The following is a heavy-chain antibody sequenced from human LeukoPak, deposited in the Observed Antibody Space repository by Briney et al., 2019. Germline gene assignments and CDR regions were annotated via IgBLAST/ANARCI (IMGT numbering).Heavy chain of an antibody. CDR3: AREELRPYYYYGMDV. Sequence: GGSLRLSCAASGFTFSSYAMSWVRQAPGKGLEWVSAISGSGGSTYYADSVKGRFTISRDNSKNTLYLQMNSLRAEDTAVYYCAREELRPYYYYGMDVWGQGTTVTVSS. D-gene: IGHD1-26*01. CDR2: ISGSGGST. CDR1: GFTFSSYA. V-gene: IGHV3-23*01. J-gene: IGHJ6*02.